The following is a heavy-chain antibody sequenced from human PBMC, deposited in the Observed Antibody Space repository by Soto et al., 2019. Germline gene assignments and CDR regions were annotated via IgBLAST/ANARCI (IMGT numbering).Heavy chain of an antibody. CDR1: GFTFSTFA. V-gene: IGHV3-30-3*01. CDR2: ISHDGRNE. D-gene: IGHD3-3*01. Sequence: QVQLVESGGGVVQPGRSLRLSCAASGFTFSTFALHWVRQAPGEGLEWVALISHDGRNEKYADSVKGRFTISRDNSKNTLYMQMDSLRLEDTGVYYCARDGLPDDFRSGGYWFDPWGQGTQVTVSS. J-gene: IGHJ5*02. CDR3: ARDGLPDDFRSGGYWFDP.